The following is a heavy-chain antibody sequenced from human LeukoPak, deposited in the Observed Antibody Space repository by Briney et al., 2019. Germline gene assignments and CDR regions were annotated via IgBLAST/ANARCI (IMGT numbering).Heavy chain of an antibody. J-gene: IGHJ4*02. CDR1: GGSISSSHY. V-gene: IGHV4-39*01. D-gene: IGHD3-10*01. CDR2: IYYGGST. Sequence: SETLSLTCTVSGGSISSSHYWGWIRQPPGKGLDWIGSIYYGGSTYYNPSLRSRVTTSVDTSKNQFSLKLTSVTAADTAVYYCARHGNHYYGSGGFDYWGQGTLVTVSS. CDR3: ARHGNHYYGSGGFDY.